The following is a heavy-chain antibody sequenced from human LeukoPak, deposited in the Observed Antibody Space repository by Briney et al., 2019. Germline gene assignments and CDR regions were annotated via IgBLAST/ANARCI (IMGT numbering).Heavy chain of an antibody. CDR2: INSDGRST. CDR1: GFTFSRYW. D-gene: IGHD5-18*01. CDR3: ARIYSYDSHLNFDY. J-gene: IGHJ4*02. V-gene: IGHV3-74*01. Sequence: GGSLRLSCVASGFTFSRYWMHWVRQAPGKGLVWVSRINSDGRSTNYADSVKGRFSISRDNAENTLYLQMNSLRAEDTAVYYCARIYSYDSHLNFDYWGQGTLVTVSS.